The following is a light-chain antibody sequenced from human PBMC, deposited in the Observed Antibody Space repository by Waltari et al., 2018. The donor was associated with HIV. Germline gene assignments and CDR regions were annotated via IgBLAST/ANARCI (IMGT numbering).Light chain of an antibody. CDR3: AVWDDSLNGLV. CDR2: MNH. J-gene: IGLJ2*01. Sequence: QSVLTQPPSASGTPGQRVTISCFGGTSTVDSNYVSWSQQVPGTTPKLLIYMNHERPSGVPDRFSGSKSGTSASLAVSGLRSEDEAAYYCAVWDDSLNGLVFGGGTKLTVL. V-gene: IGLV1-47*01. CDR1: TSTVDSNY.